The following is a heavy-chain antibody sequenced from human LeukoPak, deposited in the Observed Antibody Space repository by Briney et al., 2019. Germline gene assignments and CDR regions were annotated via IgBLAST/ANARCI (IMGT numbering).Heavy chain of an antibody. J-gene: IGHJ6*02. D-gene: IGHD5-18*01. Sequence: ASVKVSCKASGGTFSSYAISWVRQAPGQGLEWMGGIIPIFGTANYAQKFQGRVTMTRDTSTSTVYMELSSLRSEDTAVYYCARDPVDTAMIYYYYGMDVWGQGTTVTVSS. V-gene: IGHV1-69*05. CDR3: ARDPVDTAMIYYYYGMDV. CDR2: IIPIFGTA. CDR1: GGTFSSYA.